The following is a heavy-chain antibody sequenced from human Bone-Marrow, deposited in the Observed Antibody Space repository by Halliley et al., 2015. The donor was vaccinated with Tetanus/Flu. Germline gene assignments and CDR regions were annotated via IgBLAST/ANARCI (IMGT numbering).Heavy chain of an antibody. V-gene: IGHV2-70*11. CDR2: IDWDGDK. D-gene: IGHD6-19*01. CDR3: ARTVASVGSDY. J-gene: IGHJ4*02. Sequence: ALEWLARIDWDGDKYYRTSLKPRLTISKDASKNQVVLTMTNMDPLDTATYYCARTVASVGSDYWGQGTLVTVSS.